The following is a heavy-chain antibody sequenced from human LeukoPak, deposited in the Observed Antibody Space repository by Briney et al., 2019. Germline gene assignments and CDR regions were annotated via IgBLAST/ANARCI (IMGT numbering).Heavy chain of an antibody. CDR1: GFTFSSYS. D-gene: IGHD5-18*01. Sequence: GGSLGLSCAASGFTFSSYSMNWVRQAPGKGLEWVSYMSSSSSTIYYADSVKGRFTISRDNAKNSLYLQMNSLRAEDTAVYYCAGIKILGYSYANTDYWGQGTLVTVSS. CDR3: AGIKILGYSYANTDY. V-gene: IGHV3-48*04. CDR2: MSSSSSTI. J-gene: IGHJ4*02.